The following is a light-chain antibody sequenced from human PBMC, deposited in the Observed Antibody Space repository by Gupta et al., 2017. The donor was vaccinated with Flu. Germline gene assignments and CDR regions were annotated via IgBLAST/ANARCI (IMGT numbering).Light chain of an antibody. J-gene: IGLJ1*01. CDR1: SSNIGSNN. CDR2: GNS. Sequence: QSVLAQPPSASATPGQRVTISCSGSSSNIGSNNVNWYQQVPGTAPKLLIYGNSQRPSGVPDRFSGSKSGTSASLAIGGLQSEDEADYYCAAWDDSLNGHYVFGTGTKVTAL. CDR3: AAWDDSLNGHYV. V-gene: IGLV1-44*01.